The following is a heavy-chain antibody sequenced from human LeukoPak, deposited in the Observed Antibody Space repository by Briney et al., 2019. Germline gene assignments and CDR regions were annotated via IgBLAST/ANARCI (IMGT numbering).Heavy chain of an antibody. Sequence: GGSLRLSCAASGFTFSSYWMHWVRQAPGKGLEWVSSISSSSYIYYADSVKGRFTISRDNAKNSLYLQMNSLRAEDTAVYYCARDWASVALDYWGQGTLVTVSS. CDR1: GFTFSSYW. V-gene: IGHV3-21*01. J-gene: IGHJ4*02. CDR2: ISSSSYI. D-gene: IGHD4-23*01. CDR3: ARDWASVALDY.